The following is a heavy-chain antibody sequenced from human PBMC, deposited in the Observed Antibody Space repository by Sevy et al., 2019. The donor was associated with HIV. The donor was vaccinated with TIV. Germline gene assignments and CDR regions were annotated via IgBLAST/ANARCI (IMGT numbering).Heavy chain of an antibody. D-gene: IGHD3-16*01. J-gene: IGHJ4*02. V-gene: IGHV1-18*04. CDR2: ISAYNGNT. CDR3: ARGEFTFGGVSDLDY. Sequence: ASVKVSCKASGYTFTSYGISWVRQAPGQGLEWMGWISAYNGNTNYAQTLQGRVTMTTDTSTSTAYMELRSLRSDDTAVYYCARGEFTFGGVSDLDYWGQGTLVTVSS. CDR1: GYTFTSYG.